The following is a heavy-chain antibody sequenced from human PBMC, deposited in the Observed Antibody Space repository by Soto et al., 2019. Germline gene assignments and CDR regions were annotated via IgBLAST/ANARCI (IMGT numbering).Heavy chain of an antibody. Sequence: GGSLRLSCAASGFTFSSYAMSWVRQAPGKGLEWVSAISGSGGSTYYADSVKGRFTISRDNSKNTRYLQMNSLRAEDTAVYYCAKAKEFYIEDSSRPGDRRAPKIKIYYYYYMDVWGKGTTVTVSS. J-gene: IGHJ6*03. V-gene: IGHV3-23*01. CDR1: GFTFSSYA. D-gene: IGHD6-13*01. CDR2: ISGSGGST. CDR3: AKAKEFYIEDSSRPGDRRAPKIKIYYYYYMDV.